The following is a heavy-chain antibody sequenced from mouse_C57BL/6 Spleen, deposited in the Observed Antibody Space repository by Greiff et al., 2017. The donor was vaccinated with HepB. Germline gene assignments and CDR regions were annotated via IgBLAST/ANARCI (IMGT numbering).Heavy chain of an antibody. J-gene: IGHJ3*01. CDR3: ARPGRGPWFAY. CDR1: GYAFSSSW. D-gene: IGHD4-1*01. V-gene: IGHV1-82*01. Sequence: VQLQQSGPELVKPGASVKISCKASGYAFSSSWMNWVKQRPGKGLEWIGRIYPGDGDTNYNGKFKGKATLTADKSSSTAYMQLSSLTSEDSAVYFCARPGRGPWFAYWGQGTLVTVSA. CDR2: IYPGDGDT.